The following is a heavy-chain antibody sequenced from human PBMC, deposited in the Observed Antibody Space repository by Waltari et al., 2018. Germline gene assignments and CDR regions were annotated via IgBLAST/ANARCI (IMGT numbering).Heavy chain of an antibody. Sequence: EVQLVESGGGLIQPGGSMRLSCEPSGLPDRRTYMSWVRQAPGKGLEWLSAIYSGGNTFYADSVKGRFNISIDNSKNTLYLQMNSLRVDDTAVYYCARDDSYGQFMRFDFWGQGTVVTVSS. CDR1: GLPDRRTY. V-gene: IGHV3-53*01. J-gene: IGHJ4*02. CDR2: IYSGGNT. CDR3: ARDDSYGQFMRFDF. D-gene: IGHD5-18*01.